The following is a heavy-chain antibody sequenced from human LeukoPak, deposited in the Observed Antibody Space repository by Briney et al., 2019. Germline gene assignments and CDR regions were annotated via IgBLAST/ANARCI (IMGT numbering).Heavy chain of an antibody. CDR2: IYYGGST. CDR1: GGSISSSDYY. Sequence: SESLSLTCTVSGGSISSSDYYWGWIRQPPGKGLEWIGSIYYGGSTYYNPSLKSRVTISVDTSMNQFSLKLSFVTTADTAVYYCARALGYCSGGSCTRGYNWFDPWGQGTLVTVPS. CDR3: ARALGYCSGGSCTRGYNWFDP. V-gene: IGHV4-39*01. D-gene: IGHD2-15*01. J-gene: IGHJ5*02.